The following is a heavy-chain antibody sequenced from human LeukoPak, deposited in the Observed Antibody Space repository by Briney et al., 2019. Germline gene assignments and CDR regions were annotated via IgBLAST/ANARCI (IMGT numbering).Heavy chain of an antibody. CDR2: ISYEGSNK. Sequence: GRSLRLSCAASGFTFSSYAMHWVRQAPGKGLGWVAVISYEGSNKYYADSVKGRFTISRDNSKNTLYLQMNSLRVEDAALYYCTKDLRGSGITLAGPCFDNRGQGILVTVSS. CDR1: GFTFSSYA. D-gene: IGHD3-10*01. CDR3: TKDLRGSGITLAGPCFDN. J-gene: IGHJ4*02. V-gene: IGHV3-30-3*01.